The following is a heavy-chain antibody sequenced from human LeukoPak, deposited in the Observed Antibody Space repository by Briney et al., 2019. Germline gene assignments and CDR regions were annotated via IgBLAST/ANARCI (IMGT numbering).Heavy chain of an antibody. J-gene: IGHJ4*02. CDR1: GGTFSSYA. D-gene: IGHD3-22*01. V-gene: IGHV1-69*05. CDR2: IIPIFGTA. Sequence: SVKVSCKASGGTFSSYAISWVRQAPGQGLERMGGIIPIFGTANYAQKFQGRVTITTDESTSTAYMELSSLRSEDTAVYYCAREYYYDSSGYTSYYFDYWGQGTLVTVSS. CDR3: AREYYYDSSGYTSYYFDY.